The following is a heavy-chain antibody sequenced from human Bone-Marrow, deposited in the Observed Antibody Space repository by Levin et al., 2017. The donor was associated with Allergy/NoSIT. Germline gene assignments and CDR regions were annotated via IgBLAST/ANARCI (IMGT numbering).Heavy chain of an antibody. Sequence: SLKISCVGSGFSFDEYAMHWVRQAPGKGPEWVSGINWNSATIGYADSVKGRFTISRDNTKNSVYLEMNSLRREDTALYYCTKAEYSSLYLYGRDVWGQGTAVTVS. CDR2: INWNSATI. CDR1: GFSFDEYA. V-gene: IGHV3-9*01. J-gene: IGHJ6*02. CDR3: TKAEYSSLYLYGRDV. D-gene: IGHD2/OR15-2a*01.